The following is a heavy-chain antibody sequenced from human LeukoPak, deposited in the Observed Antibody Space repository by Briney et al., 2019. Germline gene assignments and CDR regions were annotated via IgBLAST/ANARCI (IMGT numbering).Heavy chain of an antibody. CDR2: ISSSSSTI. CDR3: ARFVAGGSYYYYVDV. D-gene: IGHD6-25*01. J-gene: IGHJ6*03. Sequence: GGSLRLSCAASGFTFSSYSMNWVRQAPGKGLEWVSYISSSSSTIYYADSVKGRFTISRDNAKNSLYLQMNSLRAEDTAVYYCARFVAGGSYYYYVDVWGKGTTVTVSS. CDR1: GFTFSSYS. V-gene: IGHV3-48*01.